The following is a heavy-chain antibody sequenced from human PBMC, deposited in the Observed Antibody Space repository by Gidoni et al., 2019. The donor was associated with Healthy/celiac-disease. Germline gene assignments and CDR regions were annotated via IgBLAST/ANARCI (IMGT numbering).Heavy chain of an antibody. CDR2: ISYDGSNK. Sequence: QVQLVESGGGVDQPGRSLRLCCEASGFTFGSDGMHWVRQAPGKGLEWGAVISYDGSNKYYADSVKGRFTISRDNSKNTLYLQMNSLRAEDTAVYYCAKEDRGSSSWYNYYYGMDVWGKGTTVTVSS. V-gene: IGHV3-30*18. CDR3: AKEDRGSSSWYNYYYGMDV. J-gene: IGHJ6*04. D-gene: IGHD6-13*01. CDR1: GFTFGSDG.